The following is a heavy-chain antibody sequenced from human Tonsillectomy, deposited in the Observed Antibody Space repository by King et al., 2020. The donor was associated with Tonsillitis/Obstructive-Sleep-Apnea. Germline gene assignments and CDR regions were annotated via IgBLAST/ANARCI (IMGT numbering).Heavy chain of an antibody. CDR2: ISSGNSTI. J-gene: IGHJ4*02. CDR3: ARGAVAGRGSEDY. V-gene: IGHV3-48*02. CDR1: GFTFSRYS. Sequence: QLVQSGGGLVQPGGSLRLSCAASGFTFSRYSMNWVRQAPGRGLEWVSYISSGNSTIYYANSVKGRFTISRDNVKNSLYLQMHSLRDEDTAVYDCARGAVAGRGSEDYWGQGTPVIVSS. D-gene: IGHD6-19*01.